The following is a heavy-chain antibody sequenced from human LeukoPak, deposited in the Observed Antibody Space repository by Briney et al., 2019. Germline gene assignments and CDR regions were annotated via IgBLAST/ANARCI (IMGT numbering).Heavy chain of an antibody. CDR3: ARSSNDFWSGYYDLNWFDP. CDR1: GGSISSYY. CDR2: IYTSGST. Sequence: SETLSLTCTVSGGSISSYYWSWIRQPAGKGLEWIGRIYTSGSTNYNPSLKSRVTMSVDTSKNQFSLKLSSVTAADTAVYYCARSSNDFWSGYYDLNWFDPWGLGTLVTVSS. J-gene: IGHJ5*02. V-gene: IGHV4-4*07. D-gene: IGHD3-3*01.